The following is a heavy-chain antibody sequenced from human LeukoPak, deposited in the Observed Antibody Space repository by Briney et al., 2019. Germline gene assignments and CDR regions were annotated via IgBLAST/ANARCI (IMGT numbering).Heavy chain of an antibody. Sequence: SETLSLTCSVSGDSISSGNYYWGWIRQPPGKGLEWIGNLYYSGTTYYNPSLKSRVTISVDTSKNQFSLKLSSVTAADTAVYYCARPSDSSGSYGAFDTWGQGTMVTVSS. CDR2: LYYSGTT. CDR1: GDSISSGNYY. V-gene: IGHV4-39*01. CDR3: ARPSDSSGSYGAFDT. J-gene: IGHJ3*02. D-gene: IGHD3-22*01.